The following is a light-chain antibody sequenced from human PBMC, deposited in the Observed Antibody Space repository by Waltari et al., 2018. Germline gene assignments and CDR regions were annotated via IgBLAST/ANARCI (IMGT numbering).Light chain of an antibody. J-gene: IGLJ1*01. CDR1: SSAAGGYKY. V-gene: IGLV2-11*01. Sequence: QSALTRPSSVSGSPGQSVTITCTRTSSAAGGYKYFSWYQLHRGKAPKLRIYDVSKRPSVVPDRFSGSKSGNTASLTISGLQAEDEADYYCCSYAGSFYVFGTGTKVTVL. CDR3: CSYAGSFYV. CDR2: DVS.